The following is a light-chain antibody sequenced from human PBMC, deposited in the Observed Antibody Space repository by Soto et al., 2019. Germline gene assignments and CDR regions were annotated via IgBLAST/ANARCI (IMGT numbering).Light chain of an antibody. CDR1: SSNIGAGYH. Sequence: QSVLTQPPSVSGAPGQRVTISCTGSSSNIGAGYHVHWYQQLPGTAPKLLIYGNNNRPSGVPDRFSGSKSGTSASLAITELQAEDEADYYCQSYDSSLSGSNVFGTGTKLTVL. V-gene: IGLV1-40*01. CDR2: GNN. J-gene: IGLJ1*01. CDR3: QSYDSSLSGSNV.